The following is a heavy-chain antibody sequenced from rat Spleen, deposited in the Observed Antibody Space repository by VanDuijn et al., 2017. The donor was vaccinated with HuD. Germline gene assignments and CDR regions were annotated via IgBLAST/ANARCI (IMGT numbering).Heavy chain of an antibody. CDR2: ISTGGGST. D-gene: IGHD1-10*01. Sequence: EVQLVESGGGLVQPGRSLKLSCAASGFTFSNYYMAWVRQAPTKGLEWVAYISTGGGSTYYRDSVKGRFTISRDNAKSTLYLQMDSLRSEDTSTYYCTLTTTAFDYWGQGVMVTVSS. J-gene: IGHJ2*01. V-gene: IGHV5-27*01. CDR3: TLTTTAFDY. CDR1: GFTFSNYY.